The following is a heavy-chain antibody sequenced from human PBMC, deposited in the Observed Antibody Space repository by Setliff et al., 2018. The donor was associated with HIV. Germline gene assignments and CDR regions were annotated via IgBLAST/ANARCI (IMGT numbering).Heavy chain of an antibody. V-gene: IGHV1-2*06. CDR2: INPNSGAT. Sequence: GASVKVSCKASGYTFIGYHIHWVRQAPRQGLEWMGRINPNSGATNYAQKFQGRVTMTRDTSSRTAYMELSRLRSDDTAVYFCARGRGYCSSHGRFYYYMDVWAEGTTVTVSS. CDR1: GYTFIGYH. J-gene: IGHJ6*03. D-gene: IGHD2-2*01. CDR3: ARGRGYCSSHGRFYYYMDV.